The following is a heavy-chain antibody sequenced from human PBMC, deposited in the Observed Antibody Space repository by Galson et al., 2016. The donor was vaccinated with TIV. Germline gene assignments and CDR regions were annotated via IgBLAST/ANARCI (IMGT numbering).Heavy chain of an antibody. J-gene: IGHJ5*01. Sequence: ETLSLTCGVSGGPVTEHYWNWIRQSPGKGLEWIGDVVHTGSTDYNPSLRSRVTISVDTSKNQLSLSLTSVTAADTAVYFCVRGRKLMTGSGPLGFNSWGQGTLVTVSS. CDR3: VRGRKLMTGSGPLGFNS. CDR1: GGPVTEHY. V-gene: IGHV4-34*01. D-gene: IGHD1-14*01. CDR2: VVHTGST.